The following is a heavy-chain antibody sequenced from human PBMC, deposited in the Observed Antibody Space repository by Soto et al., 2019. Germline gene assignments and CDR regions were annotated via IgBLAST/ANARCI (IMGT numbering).Heavy chain of an antibody. J-gene: IGHJ4*02. V-gene: IGHV3-30*18. CDR2: ISYDGSNK. CDR3: AKPMMRYSGLYDY. D-gene: IGHD2-21*01. Sequence: GGSLRLSCAASGFTFSSYGMHWVRQAPGKGLEWVAVISYDGSNKYYADSVKGRFTISRDNSKNTLYLQMNSLRAEDTAVYYCAKPMMRYSGLYDYWGQGTLVTVSS. CDR1: GFTFSSYG.